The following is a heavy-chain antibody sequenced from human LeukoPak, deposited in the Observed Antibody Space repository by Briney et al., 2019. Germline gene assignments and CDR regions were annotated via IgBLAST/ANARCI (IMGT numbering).Heavy chain of an antibody. CDR3: ANAISSAFYYYGMDV. D-gene: IGHD6-19*01. CDR2: ISGSGDTT. J-gene: IGHJ6*02. V-gene: IGHV3-23*01. Sequence: PGGSLRLSCAASGFTFNNYAMNWVRQAPGKGLEWVSSISGSGDTTYYADSVKGRFTISRDNFKNTLYLQMNYLRAADTAIYYCANAISSAFYYYGMDVWGQGTTVSVSS. CDR1: GFTFNNYA.